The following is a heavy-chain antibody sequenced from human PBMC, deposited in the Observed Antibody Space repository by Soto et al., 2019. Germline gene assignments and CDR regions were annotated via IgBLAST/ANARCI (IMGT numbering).Heavy chain of an antibody. CDR1: GGSVSSGDYS. J-gene: IGHJ4*02. CDR3: ARGNMVTTGSSFDY. CDR2: MHHSGSS. D-gene: IGHD4-17*01. Sequence: SETLSLTCAVSGGSVSSGDYSWSWIRQSPGKGLEWIGHMHHSGSSYYNPSLKSRVTISVDRSENQFSLKVTSMTAADTAVYYCARGNMVTTGSSFDYWGPGTLVTVSS. V-gene: IGHV4-30-2*06.